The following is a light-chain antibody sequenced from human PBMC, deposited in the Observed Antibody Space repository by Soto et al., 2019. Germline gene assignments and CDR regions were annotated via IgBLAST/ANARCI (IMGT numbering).Light chain of an antibody. CDR1: SSNIGSNT. J-gene: IGLJ2*01. CDR2: SNN. Sequence: QSVLTQPPSASGTPGQRVIISCSGSSSNIGSNTVNWYQQLPGTAPKLLIYSNNQRPSGVPDRFSGSKSGTSASLAISGLQSADEADYYCAAWDDSLNGPLFGGGTKLTVL. V-gene: IGLV1-44*01. CDR3: AAWDDSLNGPL.